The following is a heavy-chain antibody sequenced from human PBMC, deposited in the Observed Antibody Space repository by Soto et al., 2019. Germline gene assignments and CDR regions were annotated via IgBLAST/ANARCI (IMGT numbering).Heavy chain of an antibody. D-gene: IGHD7-27*01. Sequence: ASLKVSCKASGYTFTSYDINWVRQATGQGLEWMGWMNPNSGNTGYAQKFQGRATMTRNTSISTAYMELSSLRSEDTAVYYCARLRHWGRAFDIWGQGTMVTVSS. V-gene: IGHV1-8*01. CDR1: GYTFTSYD. CDR2: MNPNSGNT. J-gene: IGHJ3*02. CDR3: ARLRHWGRAFDI.